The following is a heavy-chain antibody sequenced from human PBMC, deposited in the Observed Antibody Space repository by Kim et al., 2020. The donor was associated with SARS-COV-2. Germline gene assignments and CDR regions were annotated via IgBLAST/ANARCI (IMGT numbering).Heavy chain of an antibody. CDR3: ARGWDSSGYYNY. Sequence: YYNPSLKSRVTISLDTSKNQFSLKLSSVTAADTAVYYCARGWDSSGYYNYWGQGTLVTVSS. J-gene: IGHJ4*02. D-gene: IGHD3-22*01. V-gene: IGHV4-31*02.